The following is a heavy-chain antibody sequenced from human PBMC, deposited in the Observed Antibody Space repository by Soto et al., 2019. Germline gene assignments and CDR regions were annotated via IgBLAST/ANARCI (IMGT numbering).Heavy chain of an antibody. V-gene: IGHV4-30-4*01. CDR2: TYYSGST. CDR3: ARDRASSSWYTGGLDV. CDR1: GGSISSGDYY. D-gene: IGHD6-13*01. Sequence: QVQLQESGPGLVKPSQTLSLTCTVSGGSISSGDYYWSWIRQPPGQGLVWIGYTYYSGSTYYNPSLKSRVAISVDTSKNQFSQQLSSVTAAAAAVYYCARDRASSSWYTGGLDVGGQGTTVAVSS. J-gene: IGHJ6*02.